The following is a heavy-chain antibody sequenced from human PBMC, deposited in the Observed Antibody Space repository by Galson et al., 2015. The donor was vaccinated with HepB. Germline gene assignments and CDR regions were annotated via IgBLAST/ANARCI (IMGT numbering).Heavy chain of an antibody. CDR1: GFTFSSYA. Sequence: SLRLSCAASGFTFSSYAMHWVRQAPGKGLEWVAVISYDGSNKYYADSVKGRFTISRDNSKNTLYLQMNSLRAEDTAVYYCARDRYYYDSSGYSWYFDLWGRGTLVTVSS. CDR3: ARDRYYYDSSGYSWYFDL. V-gene: IGHV3-30*04. J-gene: IGHJ2*01. CDR2: ISYDGSNK. D-gene: IGHD3-22*01.